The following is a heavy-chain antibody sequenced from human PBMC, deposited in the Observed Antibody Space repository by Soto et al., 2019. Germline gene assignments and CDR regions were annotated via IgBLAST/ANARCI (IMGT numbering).Heavy chain of an antibody. CDR3: ARDPREYDFWSGLYYYYGMDV. CDR2: IKQDGSEK. Sequence: GSLRLSCAASGFTFSSYWMSWVRQAPGKGLEWVANIKQDGSEKYYVDSVKGRFTISRDNAKNSLYLQMNSLRAEDTAVYYCARDPREYDFWSGLYYYYGMDVWGQGTTVTVSS. V-gene: IGHV3-7*03. J-gene: IGHJ6*02. CDR1: GFTFSSYW. D-gene: IGHD3-3*01.